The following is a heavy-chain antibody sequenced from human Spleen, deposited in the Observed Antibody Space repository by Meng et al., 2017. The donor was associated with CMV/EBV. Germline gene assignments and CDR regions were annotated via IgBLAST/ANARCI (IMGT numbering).Heavy chain of an antibody. D-gene: IGHD3-10*01. CDR1: PGYC. V-gene: IGHV1-2*02. J-gene: IGHJ5*02. Sequence: PGYCIHWVRQAPGQGLEWMGWINPNTGGTNYAQKFQGRVTMTRDTSISTAYMELSRLRSDDTAVYYCARDASIRVTMVRGVIGWFDPWGQGTLVTVSS. CDR3: ARDASIRVTMVRGVIGWFDP. CDR2: INPNTGGT.